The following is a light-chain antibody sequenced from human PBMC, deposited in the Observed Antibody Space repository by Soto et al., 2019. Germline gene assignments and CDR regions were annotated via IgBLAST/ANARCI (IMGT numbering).Light chain of an antibody. Sequence: QSALTQPASVSGSPGQSITISCTGTSSDVGGDKFVSWYQQHPGKVPKVIIHEVNNRPSGVSNRFSGSKSGNTASLTISGLQAEDEADYYCSSYTITRTYVFGTGTKVTVL. V-gene: IGLV2-14*01. CDR3: SSYTITRTYV. CDR2: EVN. CDR1: SSDVGGDKF. J-gene: IGLJ1*01.